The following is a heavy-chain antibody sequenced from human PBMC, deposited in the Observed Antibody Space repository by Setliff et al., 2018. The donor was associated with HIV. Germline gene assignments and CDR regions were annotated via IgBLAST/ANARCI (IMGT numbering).Heavy chain of an antibody. CDR2: VYYSGTT. Sequence: SETLSLTCSVSDGSMTSGSYYWGWIRQPPGKGLEWIGSVYYSGTTYYNPSLKSRLRMSVDTSKNQFTLKVISMTAADTAVYYCARGAGYSYFDYHYYYMDVWGKGTTVTVSS. D-gene: IGHD5-18*01. V-gene: IGHV4-39*06. CDR1: DGSMTSGSYY. CDR3: ARGAGYSYFDYHYYYMDV. J-gene: IGHJ6*03.